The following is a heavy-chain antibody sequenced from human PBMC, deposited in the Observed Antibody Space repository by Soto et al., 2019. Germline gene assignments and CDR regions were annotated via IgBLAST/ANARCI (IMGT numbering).Heavy chain of an antibody. CDR3: ARGVPYSSGHKKQVPYYYYMDV. D-gene: IGHD6-19*01. J-gene: IGHJ6*03. V-gene: IGHV4-34*01. CDR2: INHSGST. CDR1: GGSFSGYY. Sequence: PSETLSLTCAVYGGSFSGYYWSWIRQPPGKGLEWIGEINHSGSTNYNPSLKSRVTISVDTSKNQFSLKLSSVTAADTAVYYCARGVPYSSGHKKQVPYYYYMDVWGKGTTVTVSS.